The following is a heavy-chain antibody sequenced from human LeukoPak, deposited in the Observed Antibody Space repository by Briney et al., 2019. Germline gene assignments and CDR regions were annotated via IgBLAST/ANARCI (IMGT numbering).Heavy chain of an antibody. CDR2: IDQDGRDK. CDR1: AFIFSGHW. CDR3: AKTSLGWLDP. V-gene: IGHV3-7*01. J-gene: IGHJ5*02. Sequence: GGSLRLSCEGSAFIFSGHWMNWVRQAPGKGLEWVATIDQDGRDKFSVDSVKGRFTISRDNARNSMYLQMKSLRVEDTAVYYCAKTSLGWLDPWGQGALVTVSS. D-gene: IGHD7-27*01.